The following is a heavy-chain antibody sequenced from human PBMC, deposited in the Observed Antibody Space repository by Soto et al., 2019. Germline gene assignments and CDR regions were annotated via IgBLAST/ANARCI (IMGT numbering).Heavy chain of an antibody. CDR1: GGSISSYY. Sequence: PSETLSLTCTVSGGSISSYYWSWIRQPPGKGLEWIGYIYYSGSTNYNPSLKSRVTISVDTSKNQFSLKLSSVTAADTAVYYCARERRGPTYYYYYYGMDVWGQGTMVTVSS. CDR2: IYYSGST. D-gene: IGHD1-26*01. J-gene: IGHJ6*02. V-gene: IGHV4-59*01. CDR3: ARERRGPTYYYYYYGMDV.